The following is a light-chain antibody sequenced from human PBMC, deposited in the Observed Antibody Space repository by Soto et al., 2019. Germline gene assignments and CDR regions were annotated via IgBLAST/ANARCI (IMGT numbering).Light chain of an antibody. V-gene: IGKV3-20*01. CDR3: QQYATSPP. J-gene: IGKJ1*01. CDR1: QNVNNNY. CDR2: GAS. Sequence: EIVLTQSPGTLSFSPRETATLSCRASQNVNNNYLAWYQQKAGQAPRLLISGASTRATGLPDRFSGRGSGTYFSHTISRLEPEDFAMYYCQQYATSPPFGQGTKVEIK.